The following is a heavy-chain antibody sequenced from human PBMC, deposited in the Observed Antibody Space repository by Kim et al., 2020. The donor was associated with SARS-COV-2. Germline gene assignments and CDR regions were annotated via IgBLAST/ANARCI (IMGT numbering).Heavy chain of an antibody. D-gene: IGHD2-8*01. CDR2: ISWNSGSI. V-gene: IGHV3-9*01. CDR3: AKAWSYYYYGMDV. J-gene: IGHJ6*02. CDR1: GFTFDDYA. Sequence: GGSLRLSCAASGFTFDDYAMHWVRQAPGKGLEWVSGISWNSGSIGYADSVKGRFTISRDNAKNSLYLQMNSLRAEDTALYYCAKAWSYYYYGMDVWGQGTTVTVSS.